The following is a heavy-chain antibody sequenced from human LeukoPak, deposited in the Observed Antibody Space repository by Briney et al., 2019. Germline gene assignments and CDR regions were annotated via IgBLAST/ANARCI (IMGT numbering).Heavy chain of an antibody. CDR1: GFTFSSYA. Sequence: GGSLRLSCAASGFTFSSYAMSWVRQAPGKGLEWVSSISGGGAVTYYADSVKGRFTISRDNSKNTVYLQMNSLRAEDTAVYYCAKEPRVATIEIFDYWGQGTLVTVSS. D-gene: IGHD5-12*01. J-gene: IGHJ4*02. CDR2: ISGGGAVT. CDR3: AKEPRVATIEIFDY. V-gene: IGHV3-23*01.